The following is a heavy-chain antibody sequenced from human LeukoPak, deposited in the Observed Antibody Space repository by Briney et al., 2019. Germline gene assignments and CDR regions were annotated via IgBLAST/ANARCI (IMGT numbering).Heavy chain of an antibody. V-gene: IGHV3-23*01. J-gene: IGHJ5*01. Sequence: PGGSLRLSCAASGFAFGFYAMSWLRQPPGKGLEWVSTINANSGTTSYAASVRGRFTISRDNSKNTLYLQVNTLRADDTATYYCAKPISGGLAVTADWFHPWGQGTLVVVSS. D-gene: IGHD6-19*01. CDR2: INANSGTT. CDR1: GFAFGFYA. CDR3: AKPISGGLAVTADWFHP.